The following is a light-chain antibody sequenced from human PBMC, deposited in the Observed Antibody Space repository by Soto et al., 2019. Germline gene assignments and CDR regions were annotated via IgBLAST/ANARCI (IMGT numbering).Light chain of an antibody. CDR3: AAWDGSLTVVL. J-gene: IGLJ2*01. V-gene: IGLV1-44*01. CDR2: STN. CDR1: SSNIGSNT. Sequence: QSVLTQPPSASGTPGQRVTISCSGSSSNIGSNTVNWYQQLPGSAPKLLMYSTNQRPSGVPDRFSGSKSGTSASLAISGLQSEDEADYYCAAWDGSLTVVLFGGGTKVTVL.